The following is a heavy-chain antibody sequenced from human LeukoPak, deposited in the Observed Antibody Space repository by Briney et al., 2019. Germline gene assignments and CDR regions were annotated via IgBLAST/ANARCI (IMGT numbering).Heavy chain of an antibody. CDR3: ARAYGPPPNFDY. J-gene: IGHJ4*02. CDR1: GGSISSGGYY. V-gene: IGHV4-31*03. Sequence: SETLSLTCTVSGGSISSGGYYWSWIRQHPGKGLEWIGYIYYSGSTYYNPSLKSRVTISVDTSKNQFSLKLSSVTAADTAVYYCARAYGPPPNFDYWGQGTLVTVSS. D-gene: IGHD3-10*01. CDR2: IYYSGST.